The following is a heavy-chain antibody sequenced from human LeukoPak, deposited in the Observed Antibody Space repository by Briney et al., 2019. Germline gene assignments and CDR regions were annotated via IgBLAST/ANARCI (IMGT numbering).Heavy chain of an antibody. J-gene: IGHJ5*02. CDR2: ISSTGTTT. V-gene: IGHV3-48*03. Sequence: GGSLRLSCAASGFTFSSHEMNWVRQAPGKGLEWVSYISSTGTTTHYADSVKGRLTISRDNAKKSLYLQMNSLRAEDTAVYYCARGEFALAWGQGTLVSVS. CDR1: GFTFSSHE. CDR3: ARGEFALA.